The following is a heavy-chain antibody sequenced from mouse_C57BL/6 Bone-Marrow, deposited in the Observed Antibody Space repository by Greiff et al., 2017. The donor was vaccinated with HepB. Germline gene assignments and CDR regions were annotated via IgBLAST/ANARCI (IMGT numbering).Heavy chain of an antibody. CDR3: ATYATWFAY. CDR1: GFTFSDDG. J-gene: IGHJ3*01. CDR2: ISSGSSTI. D-gene: IGHD2-12*01. Sequence: EVKVVESGGGLVKPGGSLKVSCAASGFTFSDDGMHWVRQAPEKGLEWVAYISSGSSTIYYADTVKGRFTISRDNAKNTLFLQMTSLRSEDTAMYYCATYATWFAYWAQGTLVTVSA. V-gene: IGHV5-17*01.